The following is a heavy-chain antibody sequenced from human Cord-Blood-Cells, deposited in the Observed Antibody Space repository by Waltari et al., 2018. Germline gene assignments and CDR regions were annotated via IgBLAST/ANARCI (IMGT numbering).Heavy chain of an antibody. CDR1: GFTFISWC. CDR2: IKSDRRRT. Sequence: VQLVESGGALVEPGGSLRLPCAASGFTFISWCMHWARQAPGRGLVVVSVIKSDRRRTSYAASGKGRFTISRDNAENTLYLETNSLRAEDTAVYYCAREWATVGNSYFGLWGRGSLVTVSS. D-gene: IGHD1-26*01. V-gene: IGHV3-74*01. CDR3: AREWATVGNSYFGL. J-gene: IGHJ2*01.